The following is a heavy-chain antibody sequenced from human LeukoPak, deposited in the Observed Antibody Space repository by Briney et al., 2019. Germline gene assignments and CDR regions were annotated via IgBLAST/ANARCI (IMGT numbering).Heavy chain of an antibody. D-gene: IGHD3-10*01. CDR2: MNPNTGNT. J-gene: IGHJ4*02. CDR3: ARKFLGSRGYYFDY. CDR1: GYTFTSFD. V-gene: IGHV1-8*01. Sequence: ASVKVSCKASGYTFTSFDINWVRQAAGQGLEWMGWMNPNTGNTGYAQKFRGRVTMTRNTSIRTAYMELSSLSSDDTAVYYCARKFLGSRGYYFDYWGQGTLVTVSS.